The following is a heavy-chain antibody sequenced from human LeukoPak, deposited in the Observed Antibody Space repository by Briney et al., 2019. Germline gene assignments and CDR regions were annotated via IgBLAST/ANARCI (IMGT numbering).Heavy chain of an antibody. V-gene: IGHV4-34*01. CDR1: GGSFSAYY. CDR2: INHSGRT. D-gene: IGHD4-11*01. Sequence: SETLSLTCAVYGGSFSAYYWSWIRQPPGKGLEWIGEINHSGRTNYNASLKSRVTISVDTSKNQFSLKMSYVTAADTAGYYCARHMGPTTVTSFDFWGQGTLVTVSS. CDR3: ARHMGPTTVTSFDF. J-gene: IGHJ4*02.